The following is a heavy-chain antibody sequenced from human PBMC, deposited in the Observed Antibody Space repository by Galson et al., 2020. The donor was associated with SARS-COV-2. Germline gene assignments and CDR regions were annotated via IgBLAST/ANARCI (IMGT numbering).Heavy chain of an antibody. V-gene: IGHV1-8*03. Sequence: ASVKVSCKASGYTFTSYDINWVRQATGQGLEWMGWMNPNSGNTGYAQKFQGRVTITRNTSISTAYMELSSLRSEDTAVYYCARGRFVVVVAAKEAVFDDWFDPWGQGTLVTVSS. D-gene: IGHD2-15*01. CDR2: MNPNSGNT. J-gene: IGHJ5*02. CDR3: ARGRFVVVVAAKEAVFDDWFDP. CDR1: GYTFTSYD.